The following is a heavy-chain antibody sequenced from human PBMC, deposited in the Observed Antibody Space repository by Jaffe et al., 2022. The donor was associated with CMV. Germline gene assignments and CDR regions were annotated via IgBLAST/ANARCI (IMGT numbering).Heavy chain of an antibody. CDR2: IRSITYSGAP. CDR3: ARDQLLCTTTACSTYYYYMDV. V-gene: IGHV3-49*04. D-gene: IGHD2-8*01. Sequence: EVQVVESGGGLVQPGRSLRLSCTTSGLNFRDNALSWVRQAPGKGLEWVGFIRSITYSGAPNYAASVSGRFTISRDDSKSIAYLQMNSLTTEDTAVYYCARDQLLCTTTACSTYYYYMDVWGKGTTVTVSS. CDR1: GLNFRDNA. J-gene: IGHJ6*03.